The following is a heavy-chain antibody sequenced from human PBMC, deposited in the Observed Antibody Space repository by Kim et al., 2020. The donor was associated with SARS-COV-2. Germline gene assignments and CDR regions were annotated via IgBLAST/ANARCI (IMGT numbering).Heavy chain of an antibody. Sequence: GGSLRLSCTTSGFTFGDYAMSWVRQAPGKGLEWVGFIRNKAYGGTTEYAASVKGRFTISRDDSKSIAYLQMNSLKTEDTAVYYCTIRAIFGDPYNWFDPWGQGTLVTVSS. J-gene: IGHJ5*02. CDR2: IRNKAYGGTT. V-gene: IGHV3-49*04. CDR3: TIRAIFGDPYNWFDP. CDR1: GFTFGDYA. D-gene: IGHD3-3*01.